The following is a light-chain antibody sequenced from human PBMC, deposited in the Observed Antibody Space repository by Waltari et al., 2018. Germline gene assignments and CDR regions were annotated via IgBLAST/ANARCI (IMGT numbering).Light chain of an antibody. CDR1: QDISNY. CDR2: DAS. CDR3: QQYDNLLLT. J-gene: IGKJ4*01. Sequence: DIQMTQSPSSLSASVGDRVTITCQASQDISNYLNWYQQKPAKVPKLLIYDASNLETGVPSRFSGSGSGTDFTFTISSLQPEDIATYYCQQYDNLLLTFGGGTKVEIK. V-gene: IGKV1-33*01.